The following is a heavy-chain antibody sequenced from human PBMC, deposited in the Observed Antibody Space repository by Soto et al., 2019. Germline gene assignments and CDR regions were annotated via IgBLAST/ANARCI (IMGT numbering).Heavy chain of an antibody. D-gene: IGHD6-6*01. J-gene: IGHJ3*02. CDR2: IYWNDDE. Sequence: SGPKLVDTTQTLTLTFTFSGVSRTTIGVCVGWIRQPPGKALEWLALIYWNDDERYSPSLKGRLTITKDTSKNQVVLTMTNMDPVDTATYYCAPSRRSSGDAFDIWGQGTMVTVS. CDR1: GVSRTTIGVC. V-gene: IGHV2-5*01. CDR3: APSRRSSGDAFDI.